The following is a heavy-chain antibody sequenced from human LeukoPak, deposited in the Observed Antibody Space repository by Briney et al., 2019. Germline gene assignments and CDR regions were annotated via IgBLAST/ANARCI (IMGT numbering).Heavy chain of an antibody. J-gene: IGHJ4*02. CDR3: ARVYGDYGYFDY. Sequence: PGRSLRLSCAASGLTFSSYAMHWVRQAPGKGLEWVAVISYDGSNKYYADSVKGRFTISRDNSKNTLYLQMNSLRAEDTAVYYCARVYGDYGYFDYWGQGTLVTVSS. CDR2: ISYDGSNK. D-gene: IGHD4-17*01. V-gene: IGHV3-30-3*01. CDR1: GLTFSSYA.